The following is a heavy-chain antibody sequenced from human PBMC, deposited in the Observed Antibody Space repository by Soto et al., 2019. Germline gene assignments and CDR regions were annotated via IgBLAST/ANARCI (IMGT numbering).Heavy chain of an antibody. V-gene: IGHV3-30*03. CDR3: ARGRGTVGTGGEDEYYFDY. D-gene: IGHD2-21*02. CDR2: ISYDGSNK. CDR1: GFTFSSYG. Sequence: GGSLRLSCAASGFTFSSYGMHWVRQAPGKGLEWVAVISYDGSNKYYADSVKGRFTISRDNSKNTLYLQMNSLRAEDTAVYYCARGRGTVGTGGEDEYYFDYWGQGTLVTVSS. J-gene: IGHJ4*02.